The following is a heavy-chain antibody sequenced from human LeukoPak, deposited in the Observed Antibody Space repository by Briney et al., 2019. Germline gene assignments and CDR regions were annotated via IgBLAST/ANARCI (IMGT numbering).Heavy chain of an antibody. CDR1: GFTFSSYA. J-gene: IGHJ1*01. CDR3: ARDWPTIAAAGTIPEYFQH. D-gene: IGHD6-13*01. CDR2: ISGNGGNT. Sequence: GGSLRLSCSASGFTFSSYAMHWVRQAPGKGLEYVSAISGNGGNTYYADSLKGRFTISRDNSKNTLYLQMSSLRVEDTAVYYCARDWPTIAAAGTIPEYFQHWGQGTLVTVSS. V-gene: IGHV3-64*04.